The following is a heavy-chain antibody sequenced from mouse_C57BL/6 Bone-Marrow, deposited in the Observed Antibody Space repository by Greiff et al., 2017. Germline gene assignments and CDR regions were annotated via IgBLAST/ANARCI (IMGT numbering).Heavy chain of an antibody. D-gene: IGHD2-12*01. V-gene: IGHV3-6*01. CDR2: ISYDGSN. J-gene: IGHJ3*01. CDR3: EREDSYYSWFAY. CDR1: GYSITSGYY. Sequence: EVKLVESGPGLVKPSQSLSLTCSVTGYSITSGYYWNWIRQFPGNKLEWKGYISYDGSNNYNPSLKNRISITRDTSKNQFFLKLNSVTTEDTATYYGEREDSYYSWFAYWGQGTLVTVSA.